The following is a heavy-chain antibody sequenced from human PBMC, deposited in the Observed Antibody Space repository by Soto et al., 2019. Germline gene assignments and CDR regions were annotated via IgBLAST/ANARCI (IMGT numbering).Heavy chain of an antibody. Sequence: PSETLSLTCAVSGGSISSSGYYWGWIRQPPGKGLEWIGSIYYSGSTYYNPSLKSRVTISVDTSKNQFSLKLSSVTAADTAVYYCARITGYSSGWSIDYWGQGTLVTVSS. CDR2: IYYSGST. J-gene: IGHJ4*02. V-gene: IGHV4-39*01. D-gene: IGHD6-19*01. CDR1: GGSISSSGYY. CDR3: ARITGYSSGWSIDY.